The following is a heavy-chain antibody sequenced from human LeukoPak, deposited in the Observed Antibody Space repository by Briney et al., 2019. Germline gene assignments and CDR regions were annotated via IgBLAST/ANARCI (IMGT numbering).Heavy chain of an antibody. D-gene: IGHD3-22*01. J-gene: IGHJ4*02. V-gene: IGHV3-23*01. CDR3: AKRTRLLYYYDSSGYGDGY. Sequence: GGSLRLSCAASGFTFSSYAMSWVRQAPGKGLEWVSAISGSGGSTYYADSVKGRFTISRDNSKNTLYLQMNSLRAEDTAVYYCAKRTRLLYYYDSSGYGDGYWGQGTLVTVSS. CDR2: ISGSGGST. CDR1: GFTFSSYA.